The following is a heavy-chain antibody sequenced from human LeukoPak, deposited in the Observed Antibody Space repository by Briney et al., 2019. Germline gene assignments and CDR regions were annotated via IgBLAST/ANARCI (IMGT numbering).Heavy chain of an antibody. D-gene: IGHD3-22*01. CDR2: IWYDGSNK. V-gene: IGHV3-33*01. CDR1: GFTFSSYG. Sequence: PGRSLRLSCAASGFTFSSYGMHWVRQAPGKGLEWVAVIWYDGSNKYYADSVKGRFTISRDNSKNTLYLQMNSLRAEDTAVYYCAREGDSSGSPAFDIWGQGTMVTVSS. J-gene: IGHJ3*02. CDR3: AREGDSSGSPAFDI.